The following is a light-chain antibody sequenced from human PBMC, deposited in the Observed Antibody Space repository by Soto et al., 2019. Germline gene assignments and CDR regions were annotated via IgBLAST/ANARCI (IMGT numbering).Light chain of an antibody. CDR3: QQYSTSPLT. Sequence: EIVFTPSPRTRSLSPGESATLSCRTGQSVSSSYLAWYQQKPGQAPRLLIHSASSRATGIPDRFSGSGSGTDFTLTIRRLETEDFGVYYCQQYSTSPLTFGGGTQGEIK. V-gene: IGKV3-20*01. J-gene: IGKJ4*01. CDR2: SAS. CDR1: QSVSSSY.